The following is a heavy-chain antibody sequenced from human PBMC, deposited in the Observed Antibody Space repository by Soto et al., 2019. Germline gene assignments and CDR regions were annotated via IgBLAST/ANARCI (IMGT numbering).Heavy chain of an antibody. V-gene: IGHV1-46*01. Sequence: ASVKVSCKASGYTFTSYYMHWVRQAPGQGLEWMGIINPSGGSTSYAQKFQGRVTMTRDTSTSTVYMELSSLRSEDTAVYYCARERVQCSGGSCYYYYYYGMDVWGQGTTVTVSS. CDR2: INPSGGST. CDR3: ARERVQCSGGSCYYYYYYGMDV. J-gene: IGHJ6*02. D-gene: IGHD2-15*01. CDR1: GYTFTSYY.